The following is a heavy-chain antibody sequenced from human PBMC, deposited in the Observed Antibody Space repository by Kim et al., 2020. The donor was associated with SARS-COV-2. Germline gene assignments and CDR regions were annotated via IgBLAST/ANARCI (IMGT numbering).Heavy chain of an antibody. Sequence: ASVKVSCKASGYTFISYLIHWVRQAPGQGLEWMGIINPSGGSTSYPQKFQGRVTVTSDTSTSTVYMELSSLRSEDTAVYYCARAASRYCSGGSCYSGSFD. J-gene: IGHJ4*01. CDR2: INPSGGST. V-gene: IGHV1-46*01. CDR1: GYTFISYL. CDR3: ARAASRYCSGGSCYSGSFD. D-gene: IGHD2-15*01.